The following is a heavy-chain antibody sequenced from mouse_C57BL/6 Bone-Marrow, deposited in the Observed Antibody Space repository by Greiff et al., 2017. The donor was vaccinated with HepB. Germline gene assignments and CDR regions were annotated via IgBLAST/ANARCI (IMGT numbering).Heavy chain of an antibody. D-gene: IGHD2-2*01. CDR2: IYPRSGNT. Sequence: VKLQESGAELARPGASVKLSCKASGYTFTSYGISWVKQRPGQGLEWIGEIYPRSGNTYYNEKFKGKATLTADKSSSTAYMELRSLTSEDSAVYFCARSDYGYDVPCFAYWGQGTLVTVSA. CDR3: ARSDYGYDVPCFAY. J-gene: IGHJ3*01. V-gene: IGHV1-81*01. CDR1: GYTFTSYG.